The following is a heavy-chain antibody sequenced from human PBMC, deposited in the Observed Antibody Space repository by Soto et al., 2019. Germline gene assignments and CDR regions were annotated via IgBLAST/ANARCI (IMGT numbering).Heavy chain of an antibody. CDR3: TIGTPLDF. V-gene: IGHV4-30-4*01. CDR1: GASISNTDYY. J-gene: IGHJ4*02. CDR2: IFNAAGT. Sequence: TSETLSLTCTVSGASISNTDYYWSWIRQPPGKGLEWIGYIFNAAGTSYNPSLKSRLTISADTSKNQFSLKLFSVTAADTAVYYCTIGTPLDFWGQGTLVTVSS.